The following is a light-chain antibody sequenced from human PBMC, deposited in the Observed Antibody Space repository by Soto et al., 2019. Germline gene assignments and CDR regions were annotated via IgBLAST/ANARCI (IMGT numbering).Light chain of an antibody. CDR1: QSVSSSY. CDR3: QQYGRSPT. J-gene: IGKJ4*01. CDR2: GAS. V-gene: IGKV3-20*01. Sequence: EIVLTQSPGTLSLSPGERATLSCRASQSVSSSYLAWYQQKPGQAPRLLIYGASRRATGIPDRFSGSGSGTDFTLTISRLEPEDFAVYYCQQYGRSPTFGGGTKVEIK.